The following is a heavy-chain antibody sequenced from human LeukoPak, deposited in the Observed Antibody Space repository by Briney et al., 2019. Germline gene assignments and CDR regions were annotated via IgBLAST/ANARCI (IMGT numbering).Heavy chain of an antibody. CDR2: ITSGRST. CDR3: AKDLEQQLRYFVQ. D-gene: IGHD3-9*01. V-gene: IGHV3-23*01. CDR1: GFTFSSYA. J-gene: IGHJ4*02. Sequence: GGSLRLSCAASGFTFSSYAMSWVRQAPGKGLEWVSTITSGRSTYYADSVKGRFTISRDNSKNTLYLQMNSLRAEDTAVYYCAKDLEQQLRYFVQWGQGTLVTVSS.